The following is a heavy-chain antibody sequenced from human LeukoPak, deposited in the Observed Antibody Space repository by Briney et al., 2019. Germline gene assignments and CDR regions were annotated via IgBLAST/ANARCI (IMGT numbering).Heavy chain of an antibody. CDR2: ISAYNGNT. J-gene: IGHJ6*03. CDR3: ARAFGGSSSSGVYYYYYMDV. V-gene: IGHV1-18*01. Sequence: ASVKVSCKASGYTFTSYGISWVRQAPGQGLEWMGWISAYNGNTNYAQKFQGRVTITADKSTSTAYMELSSLRSEDTAVYYCARAFGGSSSSGVYYYYYMDVWGKGTTVTVSS. CDR1: GYTFTSYG. D-gene: IGHD6-6*01.